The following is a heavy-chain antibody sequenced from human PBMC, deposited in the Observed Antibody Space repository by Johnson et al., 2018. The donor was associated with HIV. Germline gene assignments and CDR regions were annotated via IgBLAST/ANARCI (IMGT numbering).Heavy chain of an antibody. CDR2: ISFSGST. CDR1: PFTFNSNA. V-gene: IGHV3-23*04. D-gene: IGHD2-15*01. J-gene: IGHJ3*02. Sequence: VQLVESGGGLVQPGGSLRLSCGASPFTFNSNATSWVRQAPVKGLDWVSLISFSGSTYYADSVKGRFTISRDNSKNTLYLQMNSLRAEDTAVYYCARYLTEKTPNAFDIWGQGTMVTVSS. CDR3: ARYLTEKTPNAFDI.